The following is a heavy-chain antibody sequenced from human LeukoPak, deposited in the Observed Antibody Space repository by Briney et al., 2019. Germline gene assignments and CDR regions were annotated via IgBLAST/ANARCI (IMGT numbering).Heavy chain of an antibody. Sequence: GGSLRLSCAASGFTVSSNHMGWVRQAPGKGLEWVSGINWNGGSTGYADSVKGRFTISRDNAKNSLYLQMNSLRAEDTALYHCARSPVDMITFGGVSHAFGGYFDLWGRGTLVTVSS. CDR3: ARSPVDMITFGGVSHAFGGYFDL. CDR2: INWNGGST. CDR1: GFTVSSNH. J-gene: IGHJ2*01. V-gene: IGHV3-20*01. D-gene: IGHD3-16*01.